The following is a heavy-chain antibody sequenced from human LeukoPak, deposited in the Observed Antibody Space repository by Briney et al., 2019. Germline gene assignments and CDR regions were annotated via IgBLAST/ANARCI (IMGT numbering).Heavy chain of an antibody. V-gene: IGHV3-73*01. Sequence: PGGSLKLSCAASVFTFSDSAMHGVRQASEKGLEWGGRITSKASRYATSYAASVKGKFTSPREESKNTAYLQMNSLRTEHMALYYCGMEYFDEWGQGTLVTVSS. CDR2: ITSKASRYAT. CDR1: VFTFSDSA. CDR3: GMEYFDE. J-gene: IGHJ4*02. D-gene: IGHD3-3*01.